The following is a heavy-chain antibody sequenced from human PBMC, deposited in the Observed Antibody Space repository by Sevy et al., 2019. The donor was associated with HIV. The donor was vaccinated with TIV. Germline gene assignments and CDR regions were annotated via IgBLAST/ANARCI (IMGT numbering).Heavy chain of an antibody. J-gene: IGHJ4*02. CDR3: ATTKDYYDSSGSPFDY. CDR1: GYTLTQLS. Sequence: ASVKVSCKVSGYTLTQLSMHWVRQPPGKGLGWMGSFDPEDGETLYAQKFQGRVTMTEATSTDTAYMELRSLRSEDTAVYYCATTKDYYDSSGSPFDYWGQGTLVTVSS. D-gene: IGHD3-22*01. V-gene: IGHV1-24*01. CDR2: FDPEDGET.